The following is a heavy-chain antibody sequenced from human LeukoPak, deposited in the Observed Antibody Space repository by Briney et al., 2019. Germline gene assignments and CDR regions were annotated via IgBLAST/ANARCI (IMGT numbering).Heavy chain of an antibody. CDR2: MNPNSGNT. CDR1: GYTFTSYD. J-gene: IGHJ6*02. V-gene: IGHV1-8*01. Sequence: ASVKVSCKASGYTFTSYDINWVRQATGRGLEWMGWMNPNSGNTGYAQKFQGRVTMTRNTSISTAYMELSSLRSEDTAVYYCAYLGASSSWYNYYGMDVWGQGTTVTVSS. D-gene: IGHD6-13*01. CDR3: AYLGASSSWYNYYGMDV.